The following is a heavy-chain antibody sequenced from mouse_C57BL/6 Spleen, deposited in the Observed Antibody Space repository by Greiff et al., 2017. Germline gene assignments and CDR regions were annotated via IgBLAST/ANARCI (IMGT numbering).Heavy chain of an antibody. V-gene: IGHV1-39*01. CDR2: INPNYGTT. CDR1: GYSFTDYN. Sequence: EVQVVESGPELVKPGASVKISCKASGYSFTDYNMNWVKQSNGKSLEWIGVINPNYGTTSYNQKFKGKATLTVDQSSSTAYMQLNSLTSEDSAVYYCARSWGGYDYDGTPWFAYWGQGTLVTVSA. J-gene: IGHJ3*01. CDR3: ARSWGGYDYDGTPWFAY. D-gene: IGHD2-4*01.